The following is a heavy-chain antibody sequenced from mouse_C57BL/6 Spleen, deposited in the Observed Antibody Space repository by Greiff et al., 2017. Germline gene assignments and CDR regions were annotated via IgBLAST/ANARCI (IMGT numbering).Heavy chain of an antibody. D-gene: IGHD1-1*01. CDR3: TVYYGSSYDWYFDV. J-gene: IGHJ1*03. CDR2: IDPETGGT. V-gene: IGHV1-15*01. Sequence: QVQLQPSGAELVRPGASVTLSCKASGYTFTDYEMHWVKQTPVHGLEWIGAIDPETGGTAYNQKFKGKAILTADKSSSTAYMELRSLTSEDSAVYYCTVYYGSSYDWYFDVWGTGTTVTVSS. CDR1: GYTFTDYE.